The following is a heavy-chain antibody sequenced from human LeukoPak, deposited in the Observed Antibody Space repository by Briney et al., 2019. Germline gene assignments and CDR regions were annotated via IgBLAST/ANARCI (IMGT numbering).Heavy chain of an antibody. CDR3: ARHLLSGGSSWQNFDY. D-gene: IGHD6-13*01. V-gene: IGHV4-39*01. CDR2: MYHRGNT. Sequence: SETLSLTCTVSDDSISSSTYYWGWIRQPPGKGLEWIGSMYHRGNTYCNLSLKSRVTVSVDTAKNQFSLKMTSVTAADTAVYYCARHLLSGGSSWQNFDYWGQGILVTVSS. J-gene: IGHJ4*02. CDR1: DDSISSSTYY.